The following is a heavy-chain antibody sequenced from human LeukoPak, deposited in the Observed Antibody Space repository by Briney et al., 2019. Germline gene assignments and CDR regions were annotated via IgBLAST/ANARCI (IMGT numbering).Heavy chain of an antibody. CDR1: GFTFSSYS. V-gene: IGHV3-21*01. D-gene: IGHD6-13*01. Sequence: GGSLRLSCAASGFTFSSYSMNWVRQAPGKGLEWVSSISSSSSYIYYADSVKGRFTISRDNAKNSLYLQMNGLGAEDTAVYYCARDLLTYSSSWDYWGQGTLVTVSS. J-gene: IGHJ4*02. CDR3: ARDLLTYSSSWDY. CDR2: ISSSSSYI.